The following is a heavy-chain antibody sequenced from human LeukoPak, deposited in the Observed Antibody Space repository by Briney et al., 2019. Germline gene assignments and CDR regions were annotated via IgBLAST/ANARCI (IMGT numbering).Heavy chain of an antibody. CDR2: IYNSGTT. V-gene: IGHV4-59*01. CDR3: AREKYDILTGSYIGWFDP. D-gene: IGHD3-9*01. CDR1: GGSISTYY. J-gene: IGHJ5*02. Sequence: SETLSLTCTVSGGSISTYYWSWIRQSPGKGLEWIGWIYNSGTTNYNPSLKSRVTISLDVSKNQFSLKLSSVTAADTAVYYCAREKYDILTGSYIGWFDPWGQGTLVTVSS.